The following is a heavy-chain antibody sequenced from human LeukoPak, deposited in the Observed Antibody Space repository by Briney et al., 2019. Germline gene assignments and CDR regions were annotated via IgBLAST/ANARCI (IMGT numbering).Heavy chain of an antibody. J-gene: IGHJ3*02. D-gene: IGHD3-10*01. Sequence: ASVKVSCKASGYTFTSYDINWVRQATGQGLEWMGWMNPNSGNTGYAQKFQGRVTMTRNTSISTAYMELSSLRSDDTAVYYCARDLAPYYYGSGNAFDIWGQGTMVTVSS. CDR1: GYTFTSYD. CDR3: ARDLAPYYYGSGNAFDI. CDR2: MNPNSGNT. V-gene: IGHV1-8*01.